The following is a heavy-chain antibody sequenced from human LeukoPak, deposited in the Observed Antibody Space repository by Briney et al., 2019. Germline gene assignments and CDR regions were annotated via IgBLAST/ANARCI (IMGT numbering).Heavy chain of an antibody. V-gene: IGHV3-9*01. Sequence: GGSLRLSCAASGFTFDDYAMHWVRQAPGKGLEWVSGISWNSGSIGYADSVKGRFTISRDNTKNSLYLQMNSLRAEDTALYYCAKDIFTMVRGVVDYWGQGTLVTVSS. J-gene: IGHJ4*02. D-gene: IGHD3-10*01. CDR1: GFTFDDYA. CDR2: ISWNSGSI. CDR3: AKDIFTMVRGVVDY.